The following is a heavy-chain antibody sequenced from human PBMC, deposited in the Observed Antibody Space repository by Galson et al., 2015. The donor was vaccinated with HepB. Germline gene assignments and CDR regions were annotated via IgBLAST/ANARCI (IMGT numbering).Heavy chain of an antibody. CDR2: TYYRSKWYN. Sequence: CAISGDSVSSNSAAWNWIRQSPSRGLEWLGRTYYRSKWYNDYAVSVKSRITINPDTSKNQFSLQLNSVTPEDTAVYYCAREDLGYCSGGSCYSGSWYYYYGMDVWGQGTTVTVSS. CDR3: AREDLGYCSGGSCYSGSWYYYYGMDV. CDR1: GDSVSSNSAA. J-gene: IGHJ6*02. D-gene: IGHD2-15*01. V-gene: IGHV6-1*01.